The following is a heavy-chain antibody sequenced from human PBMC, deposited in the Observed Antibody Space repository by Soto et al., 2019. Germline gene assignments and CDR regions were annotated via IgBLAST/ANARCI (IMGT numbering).Heavy chain of an antibody. CDR3: ARDERGVLGSDPDY. CDR1: GFTFSIYD. Sequence: LRLSCAASGFTFSIYDMSWVRQATGKGLEWVSAISASGRSTYYADSVKGRFTMSRDNSKNIMYLQMSSLRAEDTAVYYCARDERGVLGSDPDYWGQGTLVTVSS. CDR2: ISASGRST. J-gene: IGHJ4*02. D-gene: IGHD2-8*02. V-gene: IGHV3-23*01.